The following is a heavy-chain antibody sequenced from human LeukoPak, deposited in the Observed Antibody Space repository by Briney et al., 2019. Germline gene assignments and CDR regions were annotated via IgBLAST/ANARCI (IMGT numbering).Heavy chain of an antibody. D-gene: IGHD2-15*01. J-gene: IGHJ4*02. V-gene: IGHV1-8*01. CDR1: GYTFTSYE. CDR2: MNPNCGNT. CDR3: ARGVGGRRYCSGGSCSPTIYYFDY. Sequence: ASVKVSCTASGYTFTSYEINWGRQATGQGLEWMGWMNPNCGNTGYAQKFQGRVTMTRNTSINTAYMELSTLRSEATAVYYCARGVGGRRYCSGGSCSPTIYYFDYWGQGTLVTVSS.